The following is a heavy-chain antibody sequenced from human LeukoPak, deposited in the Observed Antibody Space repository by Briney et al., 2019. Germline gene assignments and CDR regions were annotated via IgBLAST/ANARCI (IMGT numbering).Heavy chain of an antibody. D-gene: IGHD4-11*01. J-gene: IGHJ4*02. CDR1: GGSISSGDYY. Sequence: SETLSLTCTVSGGSISSGDYYWSWIRQPPGKGLEWIGYIYYSGSTYYNPSLKSRVTISVDTSKNQFSLKLSSVTAADTAVYYCARVLVQDLPFDYWGQGTLVTVSS. CDR2: IYYSGST. V-gene: IGHV4-61*08. CDR3: ARVLVQDLPFDY.